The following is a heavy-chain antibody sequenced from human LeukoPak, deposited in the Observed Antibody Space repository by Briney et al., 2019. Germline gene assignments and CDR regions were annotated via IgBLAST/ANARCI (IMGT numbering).Heavy chain of an antibody. CDR2: IYYSGST. D-gene: IGHD4-17*01. Sequence: PSETLSLTCTVSGGSISSYYWSWIRQPPGKGLEWIGYIYYSGSTNYNPSLKSRVTISVDTSKNQFSLKLSSVTAADTAVYYCASLASGYGDSIHFGYWGQGTLVTVSS. CDR1: GGSISSYY. CDR3: ASLASGYGDSIHFGY. J-gene: IGHJ4*02. V-gene: IGHV4-59*01.